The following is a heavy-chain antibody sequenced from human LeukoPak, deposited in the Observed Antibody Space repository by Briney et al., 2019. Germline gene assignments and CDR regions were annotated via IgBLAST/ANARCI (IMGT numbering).Heavy chain of an antibody. CDR3: ARAGSGSYYAGHYYYAMDV. J-gene: IGHJ6*02. D-gene: IGHD3-10*01. CDR2: IFYSGST. Sequence: PSETLSLTCTVSGGSISSSSYYWGWIRQPPGKVLEWIGSIFYSGSTYYNPSLKSRVTISVDTSKNQFSLKLSSVTAADTAVYYCARAGSGSYYAGHYYYAMDVWGQGTTVTVSS. V-gene: IGHV4-39*01. CDR1: GGSISSSSYY.